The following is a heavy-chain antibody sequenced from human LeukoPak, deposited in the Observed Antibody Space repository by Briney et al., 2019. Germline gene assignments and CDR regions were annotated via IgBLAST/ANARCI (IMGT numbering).Heavy chain of an antibody. J-gene: IGHJ5*02. CDR3: GRHDWFDP. CDR2: ISYDGSNK. V-gene: IGHV3-30*14. CDR1: GFTFSSYA. Sequence: GRSLRLSCAASGFTFSSYAMHWVRQAPGKGLEWVAVISYDGSNKYYADSVKGRFTISRDNSKNTVFLQMNRLRADDTAVYYCGRHDWFDPWGQGTLVTVSS.